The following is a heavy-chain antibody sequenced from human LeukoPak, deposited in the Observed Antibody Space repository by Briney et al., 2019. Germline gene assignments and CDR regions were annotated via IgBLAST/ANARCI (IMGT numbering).Heavy chain of an antibody. J-gene: IGHJ4*02. Sequence: PGGSLRLSCAASGFTFSTYAMTWVRQAPGKGLEWVSGISSSGGGTYYADSVKGRFTISRDNSKNTLYLQMNSLRADDTAVYYCAKDPGYDSDFDYWGQGTLVTVSS. CDR1: GFTFSTYA. V-gene: IGHV3-23*01. D-gene: IGHD5-12*01. CDR3: AKDPGYDSDFDY. CDR2: ISSSGGGT.